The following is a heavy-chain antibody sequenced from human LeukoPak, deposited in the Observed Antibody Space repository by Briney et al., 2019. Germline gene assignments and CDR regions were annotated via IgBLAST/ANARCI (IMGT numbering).Heavy chain of an antibody. CDR1: GYTFTSYD. CDR2: INPNSGNR. Sequence: ASVKVSCKASGYTFTSYDINWVRQATGQGLEWMGWINPNSGNRGYARKFQGRVTITRDTSISTVYMELSSLRSDDTAVYYCARLYCSGGSCFSVFDYWGQGTLVTVSS. V-gene: IGHV1-8*01. J-gene: IGHJ4*02. D-gene: IGHD2-15*01. CDR3: ARLYCSGGSCFSVFDY.